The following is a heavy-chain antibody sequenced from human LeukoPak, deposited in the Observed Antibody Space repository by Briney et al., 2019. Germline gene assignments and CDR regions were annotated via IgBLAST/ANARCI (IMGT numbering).Heavy chain of an antibody. CDR3: AKVGWFGELSFYYYYMGV. D-gene: IGHD3-10*01. CDR1: GFTFSSYG. CDR2: ISGSGGST. Sequence: GGSLRLSCAASGFTFSSYGMNWVRQAPGKGLEWVSAISGSGGSTYYADSVKGRFTISRDNSKNTLYLQMNSLRAEDTAVYYCAKVGWFGELSFYYYYMGVWGKGTTVTISS. J-gene: IGHJ6*03. V-gene: IGHV3-23*01.